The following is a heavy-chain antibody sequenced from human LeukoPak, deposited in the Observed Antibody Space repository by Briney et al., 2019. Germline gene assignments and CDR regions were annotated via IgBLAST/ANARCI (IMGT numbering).Heavy chain of an antibody. CDR1: GFTFSNYW. CDR3: AREILAPGKPHDY. V-gene: IGHV3-74*01. CDR2: INDDGSAT. Sequence: PGGSLRLSCAASGFTFSNYWMHWVRQVPGKGLVWVSRINDDGSATFYADSVKGRFTISRDNAKNTLFLQINSLRAEDTAVYYCAREILAPGKPHDYWGQGTLVTVSS. J-gene: IGHJ4*02.